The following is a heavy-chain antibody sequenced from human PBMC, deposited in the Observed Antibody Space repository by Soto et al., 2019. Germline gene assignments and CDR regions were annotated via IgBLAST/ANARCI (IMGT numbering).Heavy chain of an antibody. J-gene: IGHJ6*02. V-gene: IGHV1-24*01. D-gene: IGHD6-6*01. CDR2: FDPEDGET. CDR1: GGTFSIYT. CDR3: ATGAAREYYYYGMDV. Sequence: ASVKVSCKASGGTFSIYTISWVRQAPGKGLEWMGGFDPEDGETIYAQKFQGRVTMTEDTSTDTAYMELSSLRSEDTAVYYCATGAAREYYYYGMDVWGQGTTVTVS.